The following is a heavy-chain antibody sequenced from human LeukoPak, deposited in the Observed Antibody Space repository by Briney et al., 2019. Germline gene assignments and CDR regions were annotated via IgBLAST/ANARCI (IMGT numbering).Heavy chain of an antibody. V-gene: IGHV3-48*01. CDR2: ISSSSSTT. J-gene: IGHJ4*02. D-gene: IGHD6-6*01. Sequence: GESLRLSCAASGFTFTSYSMNWVRQAPGKGLEWVSYISSSSSTTYYADSVKGRFTISRDNAKNSLYLQMNSLRAEDTAVYYCARGYSSSSLPDYWGQGTLVTVSS. CDR3: ARGYSSSSLPDY. CDR1: GFTFTSYS.